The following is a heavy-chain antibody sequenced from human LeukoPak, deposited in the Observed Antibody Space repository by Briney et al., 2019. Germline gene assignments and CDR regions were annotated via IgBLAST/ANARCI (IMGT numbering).Heavy chain of an antibody. CDR2: IIPIFGTA. J-gene: IGHJ6*03. V-gene: IGHV1-69*13. CDR3: ARGPYYYYYYMDV. Sequence: SVTVSCKASGGTFSSYAISWVRQAPGQGLEWMGGIIPIFGTANYAQKFQGRVTITADESTSTAYMELSSLRSEDTAVYYCARGPYYYYYYMDVWGKGTTVTVSS. CDR1: GGTFSSYA.